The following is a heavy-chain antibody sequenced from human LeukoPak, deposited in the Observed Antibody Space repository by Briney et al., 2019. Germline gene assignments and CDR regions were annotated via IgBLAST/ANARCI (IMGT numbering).Heavy chain of an antibody. D-gene: IGHD3-3*01. J-gene: IGHJ6*02. CDR2: TYSGGTT. CDR1: GFPVTSNY. CDR3: ARDPSGSTSDNYYTLPKGMDA. V-gene: IGHV3-66*01. Sequence: GGSLRLSCAASGFPVTSNYINWVRQAPGKGLEWVSVTYSGGTTYYADSVKDRFIVSRDNSKNTLYLQMSRLTAEDTAIYYCARDPSGSTSDNYYTLPKGMDAWGQGTTVTVSS.